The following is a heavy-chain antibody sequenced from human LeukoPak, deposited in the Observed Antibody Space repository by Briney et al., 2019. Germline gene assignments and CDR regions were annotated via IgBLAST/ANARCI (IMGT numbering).Heavy chain of an antibody. CDR1: GGSISSYY. V-gene: IGHV4-59*01. CDR3: ARVPGPSYYYYYRAV. Sequence: PSETLSLTCTVSGGSISSYYWSWIRQPPGKGLEWLGYIYYSGSSNYNPSLKSRVTISADTSKNQFSLKLSSVTAADTAVYYCARVPGPSYYYYYRAVGEKGTT. J-gene: IGHJ6*03. CDR2: IYYSGSS.